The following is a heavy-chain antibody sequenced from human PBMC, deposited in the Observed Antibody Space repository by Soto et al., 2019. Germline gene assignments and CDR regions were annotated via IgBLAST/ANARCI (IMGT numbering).Heavy chain of an antibody. CDR3: ARGEGITIFGVVKILAY. Sequence: SETLSLTCAVYGGSFSGYYWSWIRQPPGKGLEWIGEINHSGSTNYNPSLKSRVTISVDTSKNQFSLKLSSVTAADTAVYYCARGEGITIFGVVKILAYWVQGTLVTVSS. V-gene: IGHV4-34*01. J-gene: IGHJ4*02. CDR2: INHSGST. CDR1: GGSFSGYY. D-gene: IGHD3-3*01.